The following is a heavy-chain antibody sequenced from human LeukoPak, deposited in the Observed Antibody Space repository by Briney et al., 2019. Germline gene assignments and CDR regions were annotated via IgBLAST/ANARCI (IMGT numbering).Heavy chain of an antibody. CDR3: ANLPILYRSSTSCYL. J-gene: IGHJ4*02. CDR1: GFTFSSYA. Sequence: GGSLRLSCAASGFTFSSYAISWVRQAPGKGLGWVASISGSGGSTYYADCVEGRFSISRNNSKNTLYLQMNSVRAKDTAVYYCANLPILYRSSTSCYLWGQGTLVTVSS. V-gene: IGHV3-23*01. CDR2: ISGSGGST. D-gene: IGHD2-2*01.